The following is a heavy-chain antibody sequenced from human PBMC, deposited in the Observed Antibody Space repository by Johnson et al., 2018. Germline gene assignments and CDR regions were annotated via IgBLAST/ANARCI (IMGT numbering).Heavy chain of an antibody. D-gene: IGHD4-11*01. CDR3: AKDQAVRHAFDI. J-gene: IGHJ3*02. Sequence: QVQLVQSGGGLVQXGGSLRLSCAASGFTFSRFSMHWVRQAPGKGLEYVSAITYDGGVTYYADSVKGRFTISRDNSKNTVYLQMNSLSTEDTAIYSCAKDQAVRHAFDIWGHGTMVTVSS. CDR1: GFTFSRFS. CDR2: ITYDGGVT. V-gene: IGHV3-64*04.